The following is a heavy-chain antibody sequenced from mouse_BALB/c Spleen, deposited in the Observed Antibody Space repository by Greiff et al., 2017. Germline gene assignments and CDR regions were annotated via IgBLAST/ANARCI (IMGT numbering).Heavy chain of an antibody. CDR1: GFTFSSYA. V-gene: IGHV5-9-4*01. D-gene: IGHD1-1*01. Sequence: EVMLVESGGGLVKPGGSLKLSCAASGFTFSSYAMSWVRQSPEKRLEWVAEISSGGSYTYYPDTVTGRFTISRDNAKNTLYLEMSSLRSEDTAMYYCASAVIYYYGHWYFDVWGAGTTVTVSS. CDR2: ISSGGSYT. J-gene: IGHJ1*01. CDR3: ASAVIYYYGHWYFDV.